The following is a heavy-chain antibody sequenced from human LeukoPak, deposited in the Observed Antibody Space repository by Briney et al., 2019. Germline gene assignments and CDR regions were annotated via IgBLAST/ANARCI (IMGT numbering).Heavy chain of an antibody. D-gene: IGHD6-19*01. CDR2: ISAYNGNT. V-gene: IGHV1-18*01. CDR1: GYTFTSYG. CDR3: ARMRAVEQWLVPPSY. J-gene: IGHJ4*02. Sequence: ASVKVSCKPSGYTFTSYGIIWVRQAPGQGLEWMGWISAYNGNTNYAQRLQGRVTMTTDTSTSTAYMELRSLRSDDTAVYYCARMRAVEQWLVPPSYWGQGTLVTVSS.